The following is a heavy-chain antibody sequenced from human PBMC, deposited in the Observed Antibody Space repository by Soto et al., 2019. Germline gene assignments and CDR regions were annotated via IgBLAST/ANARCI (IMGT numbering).Heavy chain of an antibody. D-gene: IGHD6-6*01. Sequence: VALQASCKTPVFASAGYDIRWVRPAPGQSLEWMGWINPGNGDTKYSQIFQGRVTITWDTSARTAYMDLSSLISEDTADYYCARDSSSSRSFDYWGQGARVTVSS. CDR1: VFASAGYD. CDR3: ARDSSSSRSFDY. CDR2: INPGNGDT. J-gene: IGHJ4*02. V-gene: IGHV1-3*01.